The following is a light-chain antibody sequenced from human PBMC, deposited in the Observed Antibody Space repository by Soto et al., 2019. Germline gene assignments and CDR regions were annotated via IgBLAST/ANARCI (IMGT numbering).Light chain of an antibody. Sequence: QSVLTQPASVSGSPGQSITISCTGTSSDVGAYNYVSWYQQHPGKAPKLMIYEVSNRPSGVSDRFSGSKSDSTASLSISGLQAEDEADYYCCSYASTSTYVFGPGTKVTVL. CDR3: CSYASTSTYV. CDR2: EVS. V-gene: IGLV2-14*01. J-gene: IGLJ1*01. CDR1: SSDVGAYNY.